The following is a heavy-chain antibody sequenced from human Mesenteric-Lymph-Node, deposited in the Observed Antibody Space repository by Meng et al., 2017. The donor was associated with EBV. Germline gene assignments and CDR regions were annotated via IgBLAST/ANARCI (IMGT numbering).Heavy chain of an antibody. D-gene: IGHD1-26*01. CDR1: VGSISSSNW. CDR3: ARGEIVRGEWYFDL. V-gene: IGHV4-4*02. J-gene: IGHJ2*01. Sequence: HVQLEESGPGRVRPSGTLSLTCFVSVGSISSSNWWSWVRQSPGKGLEWIGEIYHGGSTNYNPSLKSRVTMSVDKSQNQFSLKLTSVTAADRAIYYCARGEIVRGEWYFDLWGRGTLVTVSS. CDR2: IYHGGST.